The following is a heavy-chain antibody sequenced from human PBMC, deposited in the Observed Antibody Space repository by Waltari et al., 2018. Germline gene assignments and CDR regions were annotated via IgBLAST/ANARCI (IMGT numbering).Heavy chain of an antibody. CDR2: IYYSGST. CDR1: GGSLSRSSYY. V-gene: IGHV4-39*01. Sequence: QLQLQESGPGLVKPSETLSLTCTVSGGSLSRSSYYWGWIRQPPGKGLEWIGSIYYSGSTYYNPSLKSRVTISVDTSKNQFSLKLSSVTAADTAVYYCARPGDYYDSSGYYRDWGQGTLVTVSS. CDR3: ARPGDYYDSSGYYRD. J-gene: IGHJ4*02. D-gene: IGHD3-22*01.